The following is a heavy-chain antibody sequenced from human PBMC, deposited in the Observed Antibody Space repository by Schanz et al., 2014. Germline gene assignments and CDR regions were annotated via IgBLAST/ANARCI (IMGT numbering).Heavy chain of an antibody. CDR2: IFTDGRT. J-gene: IGHJ4*02. D-gene: IGHD2-15*01. Sequence: VASGGGLVQPGGSLRLSCAASGFAVDNYYMSCVRQAPGRGLEWVSIIFTDGRTYYADSVKGRFTISRDSSKNTLFLQMNSPRTEDTAVYYCARLDPYCRSGTCSRAFDFWGQGTLVTVSS. V-gene: IGHV3-66*02. CDR3: ARLDPYCRSGTCSRAFDF. CDR1: GFAVDNYY.